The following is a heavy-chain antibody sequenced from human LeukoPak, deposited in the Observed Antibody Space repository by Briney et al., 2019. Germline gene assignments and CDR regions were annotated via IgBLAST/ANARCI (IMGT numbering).Heavy chain of an antibody. J-gene: IGHJ5*02. CDR2: IKSKIGGATA. Sequence: GGSLTLSCAASGITFSTAWMSWFRQAPGKGLEGVGRIKSKIGGATADYAAPVKDRFTISSDDSKYPLYLQMKSLKTEDTAVYYCATDRTWFDPWGQGTLVTVSS. CDR1: GITFSTAW. CDR3: ATDRTWFDP. V-gene: IGHV3-15*01.